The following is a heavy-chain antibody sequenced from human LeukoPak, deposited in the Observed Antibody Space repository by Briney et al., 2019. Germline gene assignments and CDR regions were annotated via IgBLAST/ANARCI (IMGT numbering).Heavy chain of an antibody. J-gene: IGHJ4*02. CDR1: GFLFSSYE. Sequence: GSLRLSCAASGFLFSSYEMNWVRRAPGKGLEWVSYISSSGRTIYYAASVKGRFTISRDNAKNSLYLQMNSLRAEDTAVYYCARDLRAHFDYWGQGTLDTASS. V-gene: IGHV3-48*03. CDR3: ARDLRAHFDY. CDR2: ISSSGRTI.